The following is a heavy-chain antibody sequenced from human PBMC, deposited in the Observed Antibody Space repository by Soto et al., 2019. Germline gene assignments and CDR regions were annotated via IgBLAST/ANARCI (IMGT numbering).Heavy chain of an antibody. J-gene: IGHJ4*02. D-gene: IGHD3-9*01. CDR2: IYYSGST. CDR3: ARHRGTISLTDY. Sequence: PSETLSLTCTVSGGSINNYYWSWIRQPPGKGLEWIGYIYYSGSTNYNPSLKSRVTLSVDTSKNQFSLKLSSVTAADTAVYYCARHRGTISLTDYWGQGTLVTVSS. CDR1: GGSINNYY. V-gene: IGHV4-59*08.